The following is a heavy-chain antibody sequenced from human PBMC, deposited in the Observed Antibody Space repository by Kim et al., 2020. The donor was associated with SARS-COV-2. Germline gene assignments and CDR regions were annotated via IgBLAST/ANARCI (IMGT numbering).Heavy chain of an antibody. J-gene: IGHJ6*02. D-gene: IGHD2-2*01. V-gene: IGHV3-11*04. CDR3: AGSSYYYYYGMDV. Sequence: YAASVEGRSTTSRDNAKNSLYLQMNRLRAEDTAVYYCAGSSYYYYYGMDVWGQGATVTVSS.